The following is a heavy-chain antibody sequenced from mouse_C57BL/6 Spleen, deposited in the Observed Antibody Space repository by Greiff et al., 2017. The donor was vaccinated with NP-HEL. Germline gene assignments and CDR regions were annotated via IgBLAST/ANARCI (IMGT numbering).Heavy chain of an antibody. J-gene: IGHJ4*01. Sequence: VQLQQPGTELVKPGASVKLSCKASGYTFTSYWMHWVKQRPGQGLEWIGNINPSNGGTNYNEKFKSKATLTVDKSSSTAYMQLSSLTSEDSAVYYCARLGTTVRYAMDYWGQGTSVTVSS. V-gene: IGHV1-53*01. D-gene: IGHD1-1*01. CDR2: INPSNGGT. CDR3: ARLGTTVRYAMDY. CDR1: GYTFTSYW.